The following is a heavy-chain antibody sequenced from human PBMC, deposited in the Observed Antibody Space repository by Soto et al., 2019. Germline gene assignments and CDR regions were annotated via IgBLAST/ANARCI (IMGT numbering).Heavy chain of an antibody. J-gene: IGHJ4*02. Sequence: QVQLVQSGAEVKKPGASVKVSCKASGYTFTSYGISWVRQAPRQGLEWMGWISAYNGNTNYAQKLQGRVTMTTDTSTSTAYMELRSLRYADTAVYYCARVDSSGYYVYYFDYWGQGTLVTVSS. V-gene: IGHV1-18*01. CDR2: ISAYNGNT. D-gene: IGHD3-22*01. CDR3: ARVDSSGYYVYYFDY. CDR1: GYTFTSYG.